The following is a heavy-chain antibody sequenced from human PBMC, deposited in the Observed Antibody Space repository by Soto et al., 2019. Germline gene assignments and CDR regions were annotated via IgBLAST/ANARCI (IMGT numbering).Heavy chain of an antibody. J-gene: IGHJ4*02. CDR3: ARDRVAALYYFDY. Sequence: PGGSLRLSCAASGFTFSSCIMNWVRQAPGKGLEWVSSISSSSSYIYYADSVKGRFTISRDNAKNSLYLQMNSLRAEDTAVYYCARDRVAALYYFDYWGQGTLVTVSS. V-gene: IGHV3-21*01. CDR2: ISSSSSYI. CDR1: GFTFSSCI. D-gene: IGHD2-15*01.